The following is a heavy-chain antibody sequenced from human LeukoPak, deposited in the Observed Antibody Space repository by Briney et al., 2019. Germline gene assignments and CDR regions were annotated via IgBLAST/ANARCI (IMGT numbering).Heavy chain of an antibody. CDR1: GFTFSSYW. D-gene: IGHD1-26*01. J-gene: IGHJ4*02. V-gene: IGHV3-7*01. CDR2: IKQDGSGK. Sequence: GGSLRLSCAASGFTFSSYWMSWVRQAPGKGLEWVANIKQDGSGKYYVDSVKGRFTISRDNAKNSLYLQMNSLRAEDTAVYYCARDTSGSYVDYWGQGTLVTVSS. CDR3: ARDTSGSYVDY.